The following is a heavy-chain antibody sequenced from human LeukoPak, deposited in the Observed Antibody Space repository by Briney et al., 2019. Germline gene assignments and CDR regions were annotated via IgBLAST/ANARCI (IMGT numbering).Heavy chain of an antibody. J-gene: IGHJ6*03. CDR1: GGTFSSYA. CDR3: ARAPYSSGGSTNYSYYYYMDV. V-gene: IGHV1-69*13. CDR2: IIPVFGRA. Sequence: ASVKVSCKASGGTFSSYAISWVRQAPGQGLEWMGGIIPVFGRASYAQYFQGRVTIIADESTSTAYVEVSSLRSEDTAVYYCARAPYSSGGSTNYSYYYYMDVWGKGTTVTVSS. D-gene: IGHD6-19*01.